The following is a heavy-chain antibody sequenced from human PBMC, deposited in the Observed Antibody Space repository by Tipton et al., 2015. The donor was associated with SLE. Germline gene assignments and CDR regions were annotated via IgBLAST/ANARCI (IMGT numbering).Heavy chain of an antibody. Sequence: SLRLSCAASGFTFSACEMNWIRQAPGKGLEWVSYISNTGNIIYYYTESVKGRFTISRDNAKNSLFLQMNSLRAEDTAFYFCARKVTGTTHFDYWGQGILVTVPS. J-gene: IGHJ4*02. D-gene: IGHD1-1*01. CDR1: GFTFSACE. CDR2: ISNTGNII. CDR3: ARKVTGTTHFDY. V-gene: IGHV3-48*03.